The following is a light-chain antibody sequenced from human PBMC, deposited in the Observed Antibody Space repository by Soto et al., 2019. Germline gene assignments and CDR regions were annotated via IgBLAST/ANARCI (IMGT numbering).Light chain of an antibody. Sequence: DIQMTQSPSTLSASVGDRVTITCRASQGLSSRLAWYQLKPGKAPKLLIYEASTLESGVPLRFSGSGFGTEFTLTIGSLQPDDFATYFCQQYNTYSPTWAFGQGTKVEIK. J-gene: IGKJ1*01. CDR3: QQYNTYSPTWA. CDR1: QGLSSR. CDR2: EAS. V-gene: IGKV1-5*03.